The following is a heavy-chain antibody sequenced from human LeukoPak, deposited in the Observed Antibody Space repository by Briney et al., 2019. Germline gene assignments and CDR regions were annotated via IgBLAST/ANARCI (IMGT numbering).Heavy chain of an antibody. J-gene: IGHJ4*02. CDR1: GFTFSSYG. V-gene: IGHV3-48*01. Sequence: PGGSLRLSCAASGFTFSSYGLNWVRQAPGEGLEWVSYVSPSSTTIYYADSVKGRFTISRDNAKNSLYLRMNSLRAEDTAVYYCAREHTPYGSGCTAAYWGQGTLVTVSS. D-gene: IGHD6-19*01. CDR2: VSPSSTTI. CDR3: AREHTPYGSGCTAAY.